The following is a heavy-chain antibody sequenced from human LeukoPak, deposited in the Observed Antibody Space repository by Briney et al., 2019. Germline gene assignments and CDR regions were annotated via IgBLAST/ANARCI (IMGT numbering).Heavy chain of an antibody. V-gene: IGHV1-69*04. D-gene: IGHD6-19*01. CDR1: GGTLRNYA. J-gene: IGHJ5*02. CDR3: AITPWRIAVVATGLYHWFDP. CDR2: IIPMLGVP. Sequence: GASVNVSCKASGGTLRNYAISWVRQAPGQGLEWMGRIIPMLGVPKYAQKFQGRVTLTADKSTTTAYMDLSSLTSGDTAVYYCAITPWRIAVVATGLYHWFDPWGQGTLVTVSS.